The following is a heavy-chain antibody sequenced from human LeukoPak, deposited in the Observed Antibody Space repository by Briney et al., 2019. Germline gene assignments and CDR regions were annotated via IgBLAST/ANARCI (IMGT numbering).Heavy chain of an antibody. J-gene: IGHJ5*02. CDR1: GFTFSSYA. CDR2: ISYDGSNK. D-gene: IGHD3-10*01. V-gene: IGHV3-30-3*01. CDR3: ARVALIWFGDSRSNWFDP. Sequence: QFGGSLRLSCAASGFTFSSYAMHWVRQAPGKGLEWVAVISYDGSNKYYADSVKGRFTISRDNSKNTLHLQMNSLRAEDTAVYYCARVALIWFGDSRSNWFDPWGQGTLVTVSS.